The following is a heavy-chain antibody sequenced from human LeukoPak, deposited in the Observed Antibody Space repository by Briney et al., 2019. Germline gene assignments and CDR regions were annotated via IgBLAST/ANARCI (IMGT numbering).Heavy chain of an antibody. CDR2: ISSSGSTI. V-gene: IGHV3-48*03. D-gene: IGHD2-2*02. CDR1: GFTFSSYE. Sequence: GGSLRLSCAASGFTFSSYEMNWVRQAPGKGLEWVSYISSSGSTIYYADSVKGRFTISRDNAKNSLYLQMNSLRAEDTAVYYCARVKLAAAAIHLDYWGQGTLVTVSS. J-gene: IGHJ4*02. CDR3: ARVKLAAAAIHLDY.